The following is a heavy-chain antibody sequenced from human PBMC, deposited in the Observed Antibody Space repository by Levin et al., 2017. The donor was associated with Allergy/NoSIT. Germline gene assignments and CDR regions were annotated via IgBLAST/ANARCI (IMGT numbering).Heavy chain of an antibody. D-gene: IGHD6-13*01. CDR3: ARSPITSSSWYFAFDI. CDR2: IWYDGSNK. Sequence: GESLKISCAASGFTFSSYGMHWVRQAPGKGLEWVAVIWYDGSNKYYADSVKGRFTISRDNSKNTLYLQMNSLRAEDTAVYYCARSPITSSSWYFAFDIWGQGTMVTVSS. V-gene: IGHV3-33*01. J-gene: IGHJ3*02. CDR1: GFTFSSYG.